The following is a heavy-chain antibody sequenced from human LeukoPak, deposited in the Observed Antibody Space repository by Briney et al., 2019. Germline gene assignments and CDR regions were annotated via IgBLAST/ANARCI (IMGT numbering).Heavy chain of an antibody. CDR3: ARDVYSSSSGVNAFDI. Sequence: EASVKVSCKASGYTFTSYYMHWVRQAPGQGLEWMGIINPSGGSTSYAQKFQGRVTMTRDMSTSTVYMELSSLRSEDTAVYYCARDVYSSSSGVNAFDIWGQGTMVTVSS. D-gene: IGHD6-6*01. CDR2: INPSGGST. CDR1: GYTFTSYY. V-gene: IGHV1-46*01. J-gene: IGHJ3*02.